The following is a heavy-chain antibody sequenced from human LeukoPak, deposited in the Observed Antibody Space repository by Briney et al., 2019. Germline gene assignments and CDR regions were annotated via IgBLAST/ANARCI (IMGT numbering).Heavy chain of an antibody. V-gene: IGHV4-59*01. CDR3: ARALAVAGMGYYYYYMDV. CDR1: GGSIRGYY. J-gene: IGHJ6*03. CDR2: IYYSGST. Sequence: SETLSLTCTVSGGSIRGYYWSWIRQPPGKGLEWIGYIYYSGSTNYNPSLKSRVTISVDTSKNQFSLKLSSVTAADTAVYYCARALAVAGMGYYYYYMDVWGKGTTVTISS. D-gene: IGHD6-19*01.